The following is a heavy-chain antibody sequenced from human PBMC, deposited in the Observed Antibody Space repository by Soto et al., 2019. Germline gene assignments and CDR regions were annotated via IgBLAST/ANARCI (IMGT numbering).Heavy chain of an antibody. D-gene: IGHD3-10*01. V-gene: IGHV3-23*01. J-gene: IGHJ4*02. CDR1: GFTFSSYA. CDR2: ISGSGGST. Sequence: EVQRLESGGGLVQPGGSLRLYCAASGFTFSSYARSWVRQAPGKGLEWVSAISGSGGSTYYADSVKGRFTISRDNSKNTLYLQMNSLRAEDTAVYYCANDAYAMVHDYWGQGTLVTVSS. CDR3: ANDAYAMVHDY.